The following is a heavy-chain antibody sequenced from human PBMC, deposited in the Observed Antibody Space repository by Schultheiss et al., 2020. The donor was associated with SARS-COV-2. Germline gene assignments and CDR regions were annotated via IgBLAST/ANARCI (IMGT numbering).Heavy chain of an antibody. CDR3: ARVSMTGGDAFDI. V-gene: IGHV4-38-2*01. CDR2: IYHSGST. Sequence: SETLSLTCAVSGYSISSGYYWGWIRQPPGKGLEWIGSIYHSGSTYYNPSLKSRVTISVDTSKNQFSLKLSSVTAVDTAVYYCARVSMTGGDAFDIWGQGTMVTVSS. CDR1: GYSISSGYY. J-gene: IGHJ3*02. D-gene: IGHD1-26*01.